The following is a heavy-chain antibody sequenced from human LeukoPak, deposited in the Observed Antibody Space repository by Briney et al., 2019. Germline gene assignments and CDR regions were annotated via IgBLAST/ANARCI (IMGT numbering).Heavy chain of an antibody. Sequence: ASVKVSCKVSGYTLTELSMHWVRQAPGKGLEWMGGFDPEDGETIYAQKFQGRVTITADESTSTVYMELSSLRSEDTGVYYCARDVTGYSLSSGYWGQGTLVTVTS. CDR3: ARDVTGYSLSSGY. D-gene: IGHD3-9*01. CDR2: FDPEDGET. CDR1: GYTLTELS. V-gene: IGHV1-24*01. J-gene: IGHJ4*02.